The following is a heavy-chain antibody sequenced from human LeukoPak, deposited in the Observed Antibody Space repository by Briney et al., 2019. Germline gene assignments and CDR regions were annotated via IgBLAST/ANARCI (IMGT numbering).Heavy chain of an antibody. Sequence: ASVKVSCKASGGTFSSYAISWVRQAPGQGLEWMGRIIPIFGTANYAQKFQGGVTITTDESTSTAYMELSSLRSEDTAVYYCARGDMDSGDFQHWGQGTLVTVSS. J-gene: IGHJ1*01. CDR2: IIPIFGTA. CDR1: GGTFSSYA. V-gene: IGHV1-69*05. D-gene: IGHD3/OR15-3a*01. CDR3: ARGDMDSGDFQH.